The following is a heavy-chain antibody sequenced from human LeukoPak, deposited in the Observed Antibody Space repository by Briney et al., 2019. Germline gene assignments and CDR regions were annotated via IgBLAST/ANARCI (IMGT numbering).Heavy chain of an antibody. CDR1: EGTVNSYA. Sequence: ASLKDSCKSSEGTVNSYAVSLGRHALSQRHEWVGTINPNGAATNYAPRLQGRLTLTQDTSTSTVYMELRGLTHDDTAVYYCARPLFCAFDNCGYWLDPWGPGTLVTVSS. CDR2: INPNGAAT. CDR3: ARPLFCAFDNCGYWLDP. V-gene: IGHV1-46*02. D-gene: IGHD1-20*01. J-gene: IGHJ5*02.